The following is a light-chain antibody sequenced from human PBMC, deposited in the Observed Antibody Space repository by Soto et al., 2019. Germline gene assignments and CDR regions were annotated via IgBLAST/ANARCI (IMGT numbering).Light chain of an antibody. CDR1: QSVSSSY. Sequence: DSVLTQSPATLSLSPGERATLSCRASQSVSSSYLAWYQQKPGQAPRLLIYGASSRATGIPDRFSGSGSGTDFTLTISRLEPEDFAVYYCQLGQAFGQGTKVDI. V-gene: IGKV3-20*01. CDR2: GAS. CDR3: QLGQA. J-gene: IGKJ1*01.